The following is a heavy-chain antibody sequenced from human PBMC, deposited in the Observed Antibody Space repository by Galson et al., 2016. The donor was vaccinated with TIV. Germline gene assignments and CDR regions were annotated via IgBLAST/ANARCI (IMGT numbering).Heavy chain of an antibody. CDR3: ASTLVQGMVTFERQGWFDP. D-gene: IGHD4-23*01. Sequence: SVKVSRKASGYGFNSYGISWVRQAPGQGLEWMGWISAYNGDTHFAQNFQGRVTMTTDTSTTTAYMELRKLRSDDTALYFCASTLVQGMVTFERQGWFDPWGQGTLVTVAS. J-gene: IGHJ5*02. CDR2: ISAYNGDT. V-gene: IGHV1-18*01. CDR1: GYGFNSYG.